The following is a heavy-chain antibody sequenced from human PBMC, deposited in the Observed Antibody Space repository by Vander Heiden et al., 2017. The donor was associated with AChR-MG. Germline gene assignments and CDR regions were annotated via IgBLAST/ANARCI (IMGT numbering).Heavy chain of an antibody. CDR1: GFTLRNYG. CDR2: ISYDGRTK. J-gene: IGHJ4*02. Sequence: QVQLVESGGGVVQPGRSLRLSCAAYGFTLRNYGIHWVRQALGKGVELVSVISYDGRTKFYADSGMGLFTISRDNSDDTGYLQVNSLSAEETAVYYCAKEYWAGSCQSDYFDYWGQGTLVTVSS. D-gene: IGHD2-15*01. CDR3: AKEYWAGSCQSDYFDY. V-gene: IGHV3-30*18.